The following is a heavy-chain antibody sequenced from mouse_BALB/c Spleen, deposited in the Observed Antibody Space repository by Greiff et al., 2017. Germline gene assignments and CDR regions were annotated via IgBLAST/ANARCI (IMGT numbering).Heavy chain of an antibody. V-gene: IGHV5-6*02. D-gene: IGHD3-1*01. CDR1: GFTFSSYG. Sequence: DVMLVESGGDLVNPGGSLKLSCAASGFTFSSYGMSWVRQTPDKRLEWVATISSGGSYTYYPDSVKGRFTISRDNAKNTLYLQMSSLKSEDTAMYYCARGASYFDYWGQGTTLTVSS. CDR2: ISSGGSYT. CDR3: ARGASYFDY. J-gene: IGHJ2*01.